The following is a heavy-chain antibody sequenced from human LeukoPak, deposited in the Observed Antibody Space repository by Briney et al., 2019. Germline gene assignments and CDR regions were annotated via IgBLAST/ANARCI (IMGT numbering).Heavy chain of an antibody. D-gene: IGHD6-13*01. CDR3: ARYSSSWYTPDSNWFDP. CDR1: GGSISSSSYY. V-gene: IGHV4-39*07. Sequence: PSETLSLTCTVSGGSISSSSYYWGWIRQPPGKGLEWIGSIYYSGSTYYNPSLKSRVTISVDTSKNQFSLKLSSVTAADTAVYYCARYSSSWYTPDSNWFDPWGQGTLVTVSS. CDR2: IYYSGST. J-gene: IGHJ5*02.